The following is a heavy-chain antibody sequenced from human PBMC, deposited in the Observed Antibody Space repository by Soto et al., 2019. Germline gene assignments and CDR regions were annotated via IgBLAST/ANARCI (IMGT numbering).Heavy chain of an antibody. J-gene: IGHJ6*02. V-gene: IGHV4-61*01. CDR3: ARANSNSYYYYYGMDV. Sequence: TSPTLSLTCTVSGGSVSSGSYYWSWIRQPPGKGLEWIGYIYYSGSTNYNPSLKSRVTIAVDRSKNQFSLKLSSVTAADTAVYYGARANSNSYYYYYGMDVWGQGTTVNVSS. CDR1: GGSVSSGSYY. CDR2: IYYSGST. D-gene: IGHD4-4*01.